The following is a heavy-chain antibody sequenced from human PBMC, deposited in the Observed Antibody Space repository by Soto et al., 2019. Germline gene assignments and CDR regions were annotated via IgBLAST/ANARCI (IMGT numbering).Heavy chain of an antibody. CDR3: AKYTASNSGWSVD. D-gene: IGHD6-19*01. V-gene: IGHV3-23*01. Sequence: GGSLRLSCAASGFTFSDYYMSWIRQAPGKGLEWVSFVSGSGGITYYADSVKGRFTISRDNSKNTLYLQMNSLRAEDTAVYYCAKYTASNSGWSVDWGQGTLVTVSS. CDR2: VSGSGGIT. CDR1: GFTFSDYY. J-gene: IGHJ4*02.